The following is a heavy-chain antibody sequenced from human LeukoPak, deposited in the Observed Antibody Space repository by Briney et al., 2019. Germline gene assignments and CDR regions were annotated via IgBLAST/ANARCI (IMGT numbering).Heavy chain of an antibody. CDR3: ARYGDYGSYFDY. CDR1: GGTFSSYA. CDR2: IIPIFGTA. D-gene: IGHD4-17*01. J-gene: IGHJ4*02. V-gene: IGHV1-69*13. Sequence: ASVKVSCKASGGTFSSYAISWVRQAPGQGLEWVGGIIPIFGTANYAQKFQGRVTITADESTSTAYMELSSLRSEDTAVYYCARYGDYGSYFDYWGQGTLVTVSS.